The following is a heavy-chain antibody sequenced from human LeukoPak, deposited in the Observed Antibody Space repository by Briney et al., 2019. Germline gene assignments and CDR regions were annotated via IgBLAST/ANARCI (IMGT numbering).Heavy chain of an antibody. CDR1: GYSFISYA. CDR3: ARELLSSRGWYFDL. V-gene: IGHV1-3*01. D-gene: IGHD6-13*01. Sequence: ASVKVSCKASGYSFISYAMHWVRQAPGQRLEWMGWINAGNDNTKYSQKFQGRVTITRDTSASTAYMELSSLRSEDTAVYYCARELLSSRGWYFDLWGRGTLVTVSS. CDR2: INAGNDNT. J-gene: IGHJ2*01.